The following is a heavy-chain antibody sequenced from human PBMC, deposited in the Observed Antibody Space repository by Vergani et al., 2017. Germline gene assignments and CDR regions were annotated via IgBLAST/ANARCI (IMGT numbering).Heavy chain of an antibody. CDR1: GFTFSSYG. J-gene: IGHJ6*02. D-gene: IGHD6-19*01. CDR2: ISYDGSNK. Sequence: QVQLVESGGGVVQPGRSLRLSCAASGFTFSSYGMHWVRQAPGKGLEWVAVISYDGSNKYYADSVKGRFTISRDNSKNTLYLQMNSLRAEDTAVYYCAKEVWGSGWHIRLSYGMDVWGQGTTVTVSS. CDR3: AKEVWGSGWHIRLSYGMDV. V-gene: IGHV3-30*18.